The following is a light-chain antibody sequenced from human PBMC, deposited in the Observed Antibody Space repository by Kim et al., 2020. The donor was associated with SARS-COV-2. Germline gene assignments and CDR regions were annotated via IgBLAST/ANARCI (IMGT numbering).Light chain of an antibody. CDR2: VAS. Sequence: EIVLTQSPGTLSLSPGERATLSCRASQSVSSSFLAWYQQKPGQATRLLIYVASSRATGIPDRFSGSGSGTDFTLTISRLEHDDFAVYYYQQDGSSLPITFGQGTRLEIK. J-gene: IGKJ5*01. CDR3: QQDGSSLPIT. CDR1: QSVSSSF. V-gene: IGKV3-20*01.